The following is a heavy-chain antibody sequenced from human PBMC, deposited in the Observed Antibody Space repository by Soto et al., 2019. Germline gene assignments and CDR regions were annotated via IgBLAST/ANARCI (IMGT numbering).Heavy chain of an antibody. CDR3: ARANPYSSSWYYFDY. Sequence: SVKVSCKASGGTFSSYTISWVRQAPGQGLEWMGRIIPILGIANYAQKFQGRVTITADKSTSTAYMELSSLRSEDTAVYYCARANPYSSSWYYFDYWGQGTLVTVSS. J-gene: IGHJ4*02. CDR1: GGTFSSYT. CDR2: IIPILGIA. V-gene: IGHV1-69*02. D-gene: IGHD6-13*01.